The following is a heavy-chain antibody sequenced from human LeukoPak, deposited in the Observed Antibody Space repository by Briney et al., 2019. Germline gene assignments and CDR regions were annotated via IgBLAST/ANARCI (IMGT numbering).Heavy chain of an antibody. CDR3: ARGRCSGGSCYKWDFDY. V-gene: IGHV4-34*01. D-gene: IGHD2-15*01. CDR2: INHSGST. Sequence: KPSETLSLTCAVYGGSFSGYYWSWIRQPPGKGLEWIGEINHSGSTNYNPSLKSRVTISVDTSRNQFSLKLSSVTAADTAVYYCARGRCSGGSCYKWDFDYWGQGTLVTVSS. J-gene: IGHJ4*02. CDR1: GGSFSGYY.